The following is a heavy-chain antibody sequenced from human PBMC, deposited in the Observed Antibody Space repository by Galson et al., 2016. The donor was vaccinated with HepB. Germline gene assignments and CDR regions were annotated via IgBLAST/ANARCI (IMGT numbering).Heavy chain of an antibody. Sequence: SLRLSCAASGFTFSDYYMSWIRQAPGKGLEWLSYISHSSTTIFYTDSVRGRFTISRDNAKNSLYLQLNILRADDTAVYYCARDLTTWSQTSWSLGYWGQGTLVTVSS. D-gene: IGHD2/OR15-2a*01. V-gene: IGHV3-11*01. CDR1: GFTFSDYY. CDR3: ARDLTTWSQTSWSLGY. CDR2: ISHSSTTI. J-gene: IGHJ4*02.